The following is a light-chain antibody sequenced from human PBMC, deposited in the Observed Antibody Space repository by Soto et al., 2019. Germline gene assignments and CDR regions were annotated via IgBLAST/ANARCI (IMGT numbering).Light chain of an antibody. CDR3: CSYAGRYTYV. V-gene: IGLV2-11*01. Sequence: QSALTQPASVSGSPGQSITISCTGTSGDIGSYNRVSWYQQHPGKAPKLVIYAVSQRPSGVPDRFSGSESGNTASLTISGLQAEDEADYYCCSYAGRYTYVFGTGTKLTVL. CDR1: SGDIGSYNR. CDR2: AVS. J-gene: IGLJ1*01.